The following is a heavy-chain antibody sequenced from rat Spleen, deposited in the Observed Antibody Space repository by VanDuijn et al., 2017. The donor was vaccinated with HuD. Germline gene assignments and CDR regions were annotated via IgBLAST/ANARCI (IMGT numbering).Heavy chain of an antibody. CDR3: ARSYGYTLFDY. Sequence: QVQLKESGPGLVQPSQTLSLTCTVSGFSLTSYNVHWVRQPTGKGLEWMGIIWNTGDTRYNSALKSRLSITRDTSKTQVFLKMNSLQSEDTATYYCARSYGYTLFDYWGQGVMVTVSS. CDR2: IWNTGDT. CDR1: GFSLTSYN. V-gene: IGHV2-41*01. J-gene: IGHJ2*01. D-gene: IGHD1-9*01.